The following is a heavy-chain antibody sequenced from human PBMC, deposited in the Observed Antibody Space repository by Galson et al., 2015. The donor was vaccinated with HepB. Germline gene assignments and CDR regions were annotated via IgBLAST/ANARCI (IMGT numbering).Heavy chain of an antibody. CDR2: IYPGDSDT. CDR3: ARYGSGWSATLYYFDY. CDR1: GYSFTSYW. V-gene: IGHV5-51*03. D-gene: IGHD6-19*01. Sequence: QSGAEVKKPGESLEISCKGSGYSFTSYWIGWVRQMPGKGLEWMGIIYPGDSDTRYSPSFQGQVTISADKSISTAYLQWSSLKASDTAMYYCARYGSGWSATLYYFDYWGQGTLVTVSS. J-gene: IGHJ4*02.